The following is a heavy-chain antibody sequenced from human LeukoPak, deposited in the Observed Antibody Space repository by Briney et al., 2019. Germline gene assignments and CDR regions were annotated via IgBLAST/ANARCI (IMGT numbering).Heavy chain of an antibody. J-gene: IGHJ6*03. V-gene: IGHV1-46*01. CDR2: INPSGGST. CDR1: GYTFTSYY. CDR3: ARGRVRYCSGGSCYSSLGYYYYYMDV. Sequence: VASVKVSCKASGYTFTSYYMHWVRQAPGQGLEWMGIINPSGGSTSYAQKFQGRVTMTRDTSTSTVYMELSSLRSEDTAVYYCARGRVRYCSGGSCYSSLGYYYYYMDVWGKGTTVTVSS. D-gene: IGHD2-15*01.